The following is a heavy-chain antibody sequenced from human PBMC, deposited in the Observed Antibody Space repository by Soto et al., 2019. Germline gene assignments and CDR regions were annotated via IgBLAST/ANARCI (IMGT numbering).Heavy chain of an antibody. V-gene: IGHV3-74*01. Sequence: PGGSLRLSCAASGFTFSRYWIHWVRQAPGKGLVWVARSNSDGSVTRYADSVKGRFTISRDNAKNTVYLEMNSLRAEDTAVYYCARMYSGSAYYGMDVWGHGTTVTVSS. CDR1: GFTFSRYW. J-gene: IGHJ6*02. D-gene: IGHD1-26*01. CDR2: SNSDGSVT. CDR3: ARMYSGSAYYGMDV.